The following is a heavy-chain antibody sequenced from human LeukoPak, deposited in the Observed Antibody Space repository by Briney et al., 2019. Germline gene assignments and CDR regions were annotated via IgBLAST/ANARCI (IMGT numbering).Heavy chain of an antibody. CDR1: GFTFSSYA. CDR3: AREGVPYCSGGSCYPNWFDP. D-gene: IGHD2-15*01. V-gene: IGHV3-23*01. Sequence: GGSLRLSCAASGFTFSSYAMSWVRQAPGKGLEWVSAISGSGGSTYYADSVKGRFTISRDNAKNSLYLQMNSLRAEDTAVSYCAREGVPYCSGGSCYPNWFDPWGQGTLVTVSS. J-gene: IGHJ5*02. CDR2: ISGSGGST.